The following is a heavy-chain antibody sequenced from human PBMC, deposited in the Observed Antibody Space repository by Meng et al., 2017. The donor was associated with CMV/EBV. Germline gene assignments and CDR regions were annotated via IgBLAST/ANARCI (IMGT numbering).Heavy chain of an antibody. CDR3: AKGGEGYSYGYDY. D-gene: IGHD5-18*01. J-gene: IGHJ4*02. CDR2: IYSGGST. CDR1: GFTVSSNY. Sequence: GESLKISCAASGFTVSSNYMSWVRQAPGKGLEWVSVIYSGGSTYYADSVKGRFTISRDNSKNTLYLQMNSLRAEDTAVYYCAKGGEGYSYGYDYWGQGTLVTVSS. V-gene: IGHV3-53*01.